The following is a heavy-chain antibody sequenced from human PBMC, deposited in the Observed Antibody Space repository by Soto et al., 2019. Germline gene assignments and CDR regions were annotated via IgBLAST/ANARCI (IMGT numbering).Heavy chain of an antibody. CDR1: GGSFSGYY. CDR2: INHSGST. Sequence: SETLSLTCAVYGGSFSGYYWSWIRQPPGKGLEWVGEINHSGSTNYNPSLKSRVTISVDTSKNQFSLKLSSVTAADTAVYYCARGEVVVVPAATTYYYYMDVWGKGTTVTVSS. D-gene: IGHD2-2*01. V-gene: IGHV4-34*01. J-gene: IGHJ6*03. CDR3: ARGEVVVVPAATTYYYYMDV.